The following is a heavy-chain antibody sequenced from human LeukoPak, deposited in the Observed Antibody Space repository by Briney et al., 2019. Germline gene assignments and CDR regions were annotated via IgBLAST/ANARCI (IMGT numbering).Heavy chain of an antibody. Sequence: GGSLRLSCAASGFTFSSYSMNWVRQAPGKGLEWVSYISSSSSTIYYADSVKGRFTISRDNAKNSLYLQMNSLRAEDTAVYYCARATTMVRGVLFDYWGQGTLVTVSS. V-gene: IGHV3-48*04. CDR1: GFTFSSYS. CDR2: ISSSSSTI. J-gene: IGHJ4*02. D-gene: IGHD3-10*01. CDR3: ARATTMVRGVLFDY.